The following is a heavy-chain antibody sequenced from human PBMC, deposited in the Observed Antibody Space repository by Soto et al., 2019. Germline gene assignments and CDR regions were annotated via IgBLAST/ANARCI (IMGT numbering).Heavy chain of an antibody. CDR3: ARDRSGDYYYYYYGMDV. J-gene: IGHJ6*02. CDR2: NSAYNGNT. Sequence: ASVKVSCKASGYTFTSYGISWVRQAPGQGLEWMGWNSAYNGNTNYAQKLQGRVTMTTDTSTSTAYMELRSLRSDDTAVYYCARDRSGDYYYYYYGMDVWGQGTTVTVSS. V-gene: IGHV1-18*01. CDR1: GYTFTSYG. D-gene: IGHD4-17*01.